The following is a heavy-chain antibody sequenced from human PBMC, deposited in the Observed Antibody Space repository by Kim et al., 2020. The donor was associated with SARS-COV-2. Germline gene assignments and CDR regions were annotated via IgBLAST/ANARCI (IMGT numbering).Heavy chain of an antibody. J-gene: IGHJ4*02. Sequence: GGSLRLSWAASGFTFSSYSMNWVRQAPGKGLEWISSISSSSSYIYYADSVKGRFTISRDNARASLYLQMNSLRAEDTAVYYCARVLTSGWSYFDYWGQGTLVTVSS. D-gene: IGHD6-19*01. CDR2: ISSSSSYI. CDR3: ARVLTSGWSYFDY. CDR1: GFTFSSYS. V-gene: IGHV3-21*04.